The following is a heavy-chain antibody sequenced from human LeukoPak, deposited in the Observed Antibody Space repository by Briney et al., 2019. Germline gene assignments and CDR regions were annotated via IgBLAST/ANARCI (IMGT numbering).Heavy chain of an antibody. CDR2: ISNTRSTI. V-gene: IGHV3-48*04. Sequence: GGSLRLSCAPSGFIFSKFPMNWVRQAPGKGLEWLSYISNTRSTISYADSVKGRFTISRDNAKNSLYLQMNSLRVEDTAIYYCARVWSPPYTSSWPYYFDYWGQGTLVTVSS. CDR3: ARVWSPPYTSSWPYYFDY. CDR1: GFIFSKFP. J-gene: IGHJ4*02. D-gene: IGHD6-13*01.